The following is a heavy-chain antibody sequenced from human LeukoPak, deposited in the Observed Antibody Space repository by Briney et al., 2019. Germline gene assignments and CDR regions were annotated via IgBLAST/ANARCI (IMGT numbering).Heavy chain of an antibody. Sequence: ASVKVSCKASGYTFTSYGISWVRQAPGQGLEWMGWISAYNGNTNYAQKLQGRVTMTTDTSTSTAYMELRSLRSDDTAVYYCARDGNYYDSSGLAEYWGQGTLVTVSS. CDR3: ARDGNYYDSSGLAEY. V-gene: IGHV1-18*01. CDR1: GYTFTSYG. D-gene: IGHD3-22*01. J-gene: IGHJ4*02. CDR2: ISAYNGNT.